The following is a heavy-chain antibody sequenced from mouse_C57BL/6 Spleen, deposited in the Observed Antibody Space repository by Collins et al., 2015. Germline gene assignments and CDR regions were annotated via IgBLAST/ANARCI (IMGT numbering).Heavy chain of an antibody. CDR3: ARNDYDGYAMDS. D-gene: IGHD2-4*01. Sequence: DVQLQESGPGLVKPSQSLSLTCTVTGFSITSDYAWSWIRQFPGNKLEWMGYISYSGSTYYNPSLKSRISITRDTSKNQFFLQLNSVTTEDTATYYCARNDYDGYAMDSWGQGTSVTVSS. V-gene: IGHV3-2*02. CDR1: GFSITSDYA. J-gene: IGHJ4*01. CDR2: ISYSGST.